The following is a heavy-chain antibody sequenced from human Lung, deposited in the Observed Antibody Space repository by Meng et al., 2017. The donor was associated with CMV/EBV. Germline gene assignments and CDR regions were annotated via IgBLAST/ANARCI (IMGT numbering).Heavy chain of an antibody. CDR2: IGGYDGRT. V-gene: IGHV1-18*01. CDR1: GYTFSSYG. D-gene: IGHD3-22*01. J-gene: IGHJ3*02. CDR3: ARDFYEYDNSGYYDDTFDI. Sequence: ASXXVSCKASGYTFSSYGISWVRQAPGQGLEWMGWIGGYDGRTNYRQKFKGRVTVTRDTSTSTAYMEVRSLGSDDTAVYYCARDFYEYDNSGYYDDTFDIWGQGXMVTDSS.